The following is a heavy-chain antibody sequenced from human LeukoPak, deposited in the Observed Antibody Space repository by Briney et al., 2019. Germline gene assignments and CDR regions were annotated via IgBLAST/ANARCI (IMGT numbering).Heavy chain of an antibody. CDR3: ARVQRGIAVALDY. V-gene: IGHV3-48*03. CDR2: ISTTGSSI. Sequence: ETGGSLRLSRAASGFTFSSYEMNWVRQAPGKGLEWVSYISTTGSSIYYADSVKGRFTISRDNVKNLLYLQMNSLRAEDTAVYYCARVQRGIAVALDYWGQGTLATVSS. D-gene: IGHD6-19*01. CDR1: GFTFSSYE. J-gene: IGHJ4*02.